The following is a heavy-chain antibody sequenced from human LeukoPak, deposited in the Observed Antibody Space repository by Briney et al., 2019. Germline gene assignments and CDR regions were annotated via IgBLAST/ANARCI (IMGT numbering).Heavy chain of an antibody. D-gene: IGHD5-12*01. Sequence: SGGSLRLSCAASGFTFSSYEMDWVRQAPGKGLEWVSYINSDNTVFYADSVKGRFTISSDKATNSVYLQMNSLRAEDTAVYYCAREVVTQAIYSGYDAFEIWGQGTMVTVSS. J-gene: IGHJ3*02. V-gene: IGHV3-48*03. CDR3: AREVVTQAIYSGYDAFEI. CDR2: INSDNTV. CDR1: GFTFSSYE.